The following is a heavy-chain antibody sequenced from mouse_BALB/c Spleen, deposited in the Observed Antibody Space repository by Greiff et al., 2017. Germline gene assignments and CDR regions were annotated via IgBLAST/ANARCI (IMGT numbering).Heavy chain of an antibody. V-gene: IGHV3-2*02. D-gene: IGHD2-1*01. CDR2: ISYSGST. Sequence: EVHLVESGPGLVKPSQSLSLTCTVTGYSITSDYAWNWIRQFPGNKLEWMGYISYSGSTSYNPSLKSRISITRDTSKNQFFLQLNSVTTEDTATYYCAAGNYFAYWGQGTLVTVSA. CDR1: GYSITSDYA. J-gene: IGHJ3*01. CDR3: AAGNYFAY.